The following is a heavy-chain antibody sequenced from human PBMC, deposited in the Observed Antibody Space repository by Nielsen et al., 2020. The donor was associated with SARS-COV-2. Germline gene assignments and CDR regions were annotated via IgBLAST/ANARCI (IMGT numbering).Heavy chain of an antibody. V-gene: IGHV3-48*03. CDR2: ISSSGSTI. D-gene: IGHD3-9*01. CDR3: ARGHQAYYDILTGSQYYYYYYGMDV. J-gene: IGHJ6*02. Sequence: VRQAPGKGLEWVSYISSSGSTIYYADSVKGRFTISRDNAKNTLYLQMNSLRAEDTAVYYCARGHQAYYDILTGSQYYYYYYGMDVWGQGTTVTVSS.